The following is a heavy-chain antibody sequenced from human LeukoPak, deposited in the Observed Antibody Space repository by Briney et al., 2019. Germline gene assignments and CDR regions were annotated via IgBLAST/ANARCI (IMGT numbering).Heavy chain of an antibody. V-gene: IGHV4-34*01. CDR2: INHSGST. Sequence: SETLSLTCAVYGGSFSGYYWSWIRQPPGKGLEWIGEINHSGSTNYNPSLKSRVTISVDTSKNQFSLKLSSVTAADTAVYYCARGLGHNRRALDYWGQGTLVTVSS. D-gene: IGHD1-1*01. J-gene: IGHJ4*02. CDR1: GGSFSGYY. CDR3: ARGLGHNRRALDY.